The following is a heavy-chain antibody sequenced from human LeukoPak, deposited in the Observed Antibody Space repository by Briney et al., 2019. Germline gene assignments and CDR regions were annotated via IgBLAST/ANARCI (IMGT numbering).Heavy chain of an antibody. CDR2: INPNSGGT. CDR1: GYTFTGYY. Sequence: ASVKVSCKASGYTFTGYYMHWVRQAPGPGLEWMGWINPNSGGTNYAQKFQGRVTMTRDTSISTAYMELSRLRSDDTAVYYCARGMSKVVSGSPSYWGQGTLVTVSS. J-gene: IGHJ4*02. CDR3: ARGMSKVVSGSPSY. D-gene: IGHD1-26*01. V-gene: IGHV1-2*02.